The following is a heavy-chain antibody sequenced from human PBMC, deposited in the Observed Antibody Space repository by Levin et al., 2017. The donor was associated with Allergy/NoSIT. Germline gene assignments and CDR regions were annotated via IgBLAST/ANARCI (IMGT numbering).Heavy chain of an antibody. Sequence: ASVKVSCRASGYTFTNYGISWVRQAPGQGLEWMGCITTYNGNTKYAQKFQGRVSMTADTSTSTASMELRSLRSDDTAVYYCARDLGPPTYSDFWDGYFDDWGQGTLVTVSS. J-gene: IGHJ4*02. CDR2: ITTYNGNT. V-gene: IGHV1-18*01. D-gene: IGHD3-3*01. CDR1: GYTFTNYG. CDR3: ARDLGPPTYSDFWDGYFDD.